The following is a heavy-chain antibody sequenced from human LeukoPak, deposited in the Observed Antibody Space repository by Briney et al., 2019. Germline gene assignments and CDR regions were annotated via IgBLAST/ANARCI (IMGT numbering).Heavy chain of an antibody. CDR3: ARGVNTIYAVHDY. CDR1: GFTFSSYA. Sequence: QPGGSLRLSCAASGFTFSSYAMSWVRQPPGKGLDCVSRISGSGGSTYHADSVRGRFTISRDNAKNTLFLQMDSLRAEDTAVYYCARGVNTIYAVHDYWGQGTLVTVSS. V-gene: IGHV3-23*01. J-gene: IGHJ4*02. CDR2: ISGSGGST. D-gene: IGHD3-10*01.